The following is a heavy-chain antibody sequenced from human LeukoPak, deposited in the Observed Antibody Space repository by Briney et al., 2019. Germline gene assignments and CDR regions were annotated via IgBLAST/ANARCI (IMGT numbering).Heavy chain of an antibody. V-gene: IGHV1-69-2*01. Sequence: ASVKVSCKVSGYTFTDYYMHWVQQAPGKGLEWMGLVDPEDGETIYAEKFQGRVTITADTSTDTAYMELSSLRSEDTAVYYCATFTIFGNWFDPWGQGTLVTVFS. CDR2: VDPEDGET. J-gene: IGHJ5*02. D-gene: IGHD3-3*01. CDR3: ATFTIFGNWFDP. CDR1: GYTFTDYY.